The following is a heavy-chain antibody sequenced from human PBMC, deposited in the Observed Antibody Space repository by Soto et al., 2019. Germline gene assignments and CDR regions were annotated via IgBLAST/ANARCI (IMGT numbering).Heavy chain of an antibody. CDR3: ATGGYCSGTRCYNFFDY. Sequence: GESLKISCQGSGYSFTTYWIGWVRQIPGKGLEWMGIIYPGDSDTRYSPSFQGQGTISADKSISTAYLQWSSLKASDTAIYYCATGGYCSGTRCYNFFDYWGQGTLVTVSS. CDR1: GYSFTTYW. CDR2: IYPGDSDT. V-gene: IGHV5-51*01. D-gene: IGHD2-2*02. J-gene: IGHJ4*02.